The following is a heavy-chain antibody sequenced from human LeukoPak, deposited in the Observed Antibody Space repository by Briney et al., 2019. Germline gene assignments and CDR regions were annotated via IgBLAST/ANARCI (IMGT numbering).Heavy chain of an antibody. CDR1: GGSIRSNY. CDR2: IYHSGST. J-gene: IGHJ6*03. Sequence: SETLFLTCRVSGGSIRSNYWNWIRQPPGKGLEWIGYIYHSGSTNYNPSLKSRVTISVDTSKNKFSLKLNSVTAADTAVYFCARAVRNNYYYYYMDVGGKGTTVTVSS. CDR3: ARAVRNNYYYYYMDV. V-gene: IGHV4-59*01.